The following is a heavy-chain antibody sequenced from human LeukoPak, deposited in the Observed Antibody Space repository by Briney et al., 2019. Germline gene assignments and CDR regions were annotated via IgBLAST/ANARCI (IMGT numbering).Heavy chain of an antibody. V-gene: IGHV1-24*01. CDR2: FDPEDGET. CDR3: ATSIVGASYYYGMDV. CDR1: GYTLTELS. D-gene: IGHD1-26*01. J-gene: IGHJ6*02. Sequence: ASVKASCKVSGYTLTELSMHWVRQAPGKGLEWMGGFDPEDGETIHAQKFQGRVTMTEDTSTDTAYMELSSLRSEDTAVYYCATSIVGASYYYGMDVWGQGTTVTVSS.